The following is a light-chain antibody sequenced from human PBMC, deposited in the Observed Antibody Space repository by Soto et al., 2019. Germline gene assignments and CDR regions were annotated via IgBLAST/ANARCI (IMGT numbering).Light chain of an antibody. CDR1: SSDVGFYDR. V-gene: IGLV2-18*02. Sequence: QSVLTQPPSVSGSPGQSVTISCTGTSSDVGFYDRVSWYQQPPGTAPKLMIYEVSYRPSGVPDRFSGSKSGNTASLTISGLQAEDEADYYCCSYTSSNSYVFGAGTKLTVL. CDR3: CSYTSSNSYV. CDR2: EVS. J-gene: IGLJ1*01.